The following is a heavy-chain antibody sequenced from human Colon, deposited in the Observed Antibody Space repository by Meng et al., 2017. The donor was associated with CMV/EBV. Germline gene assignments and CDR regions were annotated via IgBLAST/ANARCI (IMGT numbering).Heavy chain of an antibody. Sequence: QVQLLQCGAELKRPGAAVKGSCKASGDTFIDLGISWVRQAPGQGLEWMGWISAYNGNTNYAPEFQGRVTLTTDTSTTTDTSTTTVYMELRSLRSDDTAIYYCATELSRGGYWGQGTLVTVSS. CDR1: GDTFIDLG. J-gene: IGHJ4*02. CDR2: ISAYNGNT. CDR3: ATELSRGGY. V-gene: IGHV1-18*01.